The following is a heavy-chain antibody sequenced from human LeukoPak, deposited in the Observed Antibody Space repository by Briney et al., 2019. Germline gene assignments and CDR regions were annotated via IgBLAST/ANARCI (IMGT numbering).Heavy chain of an antibody. D-gene: IGHD6-19*01. J-gene: IGHJ4*02. CDR3: ARVGSSGWLYYFDY. Sequence: AETLSLTCTVSGGSISRYYWLWIRQPPAKGVEGIGYIYYSGSTNYNPSLKSRVTLSVDTSKNQFSLKLSSVTAADTAVYYCARVGSSGWLYYFDYWGQGTLVTVSS. CDR2: IYYSGST. V-gene: IGHV4-59*01. CDR1: GGSISRYY.